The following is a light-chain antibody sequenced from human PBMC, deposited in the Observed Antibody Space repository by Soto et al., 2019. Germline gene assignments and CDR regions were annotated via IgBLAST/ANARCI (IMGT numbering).Light chain of an antibody. J-gene: IGKJ4*01. CDR1: QSISSY. V-gene: IGKV1-39*01. CDR3: QQSYSTPLT. Sequence: DIQMTQSPSSLXASVLDTVTLTFRASQSISSYLNWYQQKPGKAPKLLIYAASSLQSGVPSRFSGSGSGTDFTLTISSLQPEDFATYYCQQSYSTPLTFGGGTKVDIK. CDR2: AAS.